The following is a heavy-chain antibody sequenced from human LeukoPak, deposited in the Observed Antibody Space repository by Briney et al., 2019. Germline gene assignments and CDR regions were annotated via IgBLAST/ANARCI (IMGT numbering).Heavy chain of an antibody. Sequence: SETLSLTCTVSGGSISGYYWTWIRQPPGKALEWIGYIYYSGSTYYNPSLKSRVTISVDTSKNQFSLKLSSVTAADTAVYYCARQPYYYDSSGPFSYFDYWGQGTLVTVSS. CDR1: GGSISGYY. V-gene: IGHV4-59*08. CDR3: ARQPYYYDSSGPFSYFDY. D-gene: IGHD3-22*01. J-gene: IGHJ4*02. CDR2: IYYSGST.